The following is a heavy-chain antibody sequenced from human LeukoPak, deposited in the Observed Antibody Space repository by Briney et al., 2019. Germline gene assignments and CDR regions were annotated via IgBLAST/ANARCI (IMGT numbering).Heavy chain of an antibody. J-gene: IGHJ6*02. CDR3: ATSGSSFYNYYYYGMDV. Sequence: ASVKVSCKVSGYTLTELSMHWVRQAPGKGLEWMGGFDPEDGETIYAQKSQGRVTMTEDTSTDTAYMELSSLRSEDTAVYYCATSGSSFYNYYYYGMDVWGQGTTVTVSS. V-gene: IGHV1-24*01. CDR1: GYTLTELS. D-gene: IGHD3-10*01. CDR2: FDPEDGET.